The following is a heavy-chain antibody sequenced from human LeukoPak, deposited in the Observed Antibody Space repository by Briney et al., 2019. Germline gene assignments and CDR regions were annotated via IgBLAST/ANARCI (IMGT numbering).Heavy chain of an antibody. CDR3: ARPLYDFWSGYYEYGMDV. Sequence: GGSLRLSCAASGFTFSSYWMSWVRQAPGKGLEWVANIKQDGSEKYYVDSVKGRFTISRDNAKNSLYLQMNSLRAEDTAVYYCARPLYDFWSGYYEYGMDVWGQGTTVTVPS. J-gene: IGHJ6*02. CDR2: IKQDGSEK. D-gene: IGHD3-3*01. V-gene: IGHV3-7*01. CDR1: GFTFSSYW.